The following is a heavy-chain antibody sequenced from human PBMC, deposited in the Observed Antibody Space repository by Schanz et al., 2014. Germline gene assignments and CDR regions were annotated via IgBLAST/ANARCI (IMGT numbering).Heavy chain of an antibody. CDR3: ARGFDLWDR. D-gene: IGHD3-3*01. CDR2: ISPYNGNT. J-gene: IGHJ4*02. CDR1: GGTFSTYP. V-gene: IGHV1-18*04. Sequence: QVQLVQSGAEVKKPGSSMKVSCKASGGTFSTYPINWLRQAPGQGLEWMGRISPYNGNTNYAQKLQGRVTMTADTSTSTAYMDLRSLRSDDTAVYYCARGFDLWDRWGQGTLVIVSS.